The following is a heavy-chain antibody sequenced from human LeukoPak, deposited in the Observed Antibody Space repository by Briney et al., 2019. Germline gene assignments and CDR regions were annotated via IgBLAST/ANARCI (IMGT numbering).Heavy chain of an antibody. V-gene: IGHV1-2*02. CDR1: GYTFTGYY. CDR2: INPNSGGT. Sequence: ASVKVSCKASGYTFTGYYMHWVRQAPGQGLEWMGWINPNSGGTNYAQKFQGRVTMTRDTSISTAYMELSRLRSDDTAVYYCARYQRKYAGPNYYDSSGYHDYWGQGTLVTVSS. CDR3: ARYQRKYAGPNYYDSSGYHDY. J-gene: IGHJ4*02. D-gene: IGHD3-22*01.